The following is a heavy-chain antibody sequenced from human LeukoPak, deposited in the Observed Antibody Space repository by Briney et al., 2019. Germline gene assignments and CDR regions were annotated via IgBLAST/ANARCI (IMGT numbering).Heavy chain of an antibody. CDR3: ASATIFGHMDAFDI. V-gene: IGHV4-4*07. CDR1: GGSISSYY. J-gene: IGHJ3*02. CDR2: IYTSGST. Sequence: PSETLSLTCTVSGGSISSYYWSWIRQPAGKGLEWIGRIYTSGSTNYNPSLKSRVTMSVDTSKNQFSLKLSSVTAADTAAYYCASATIFGHMDAFDIWGQGTMVTVSS. D-gene: IGHD3-3*01.